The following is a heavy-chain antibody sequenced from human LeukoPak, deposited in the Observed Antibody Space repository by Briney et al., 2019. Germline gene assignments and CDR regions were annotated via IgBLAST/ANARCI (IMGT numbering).Heavy chain of an antibody. V-gene: IGHV3-7*01. CDR2: IKQDGSEK. D-gene: IGHD3-10*01. CDR3: AGEAVYGSGSSDY. CDR1: GFTFSSYW. Sequence: GGSLRLSCAASGFTFSSYWMSWVRQAPGKGLEWVANIKQDGSEKYYVDSVKGRFIISRDNAKNSLYLQMNSLRAEDTAVYYCAGEAVYGSGSSDYWGQGTLVTVSS. J-gene: IGHJ4*02.